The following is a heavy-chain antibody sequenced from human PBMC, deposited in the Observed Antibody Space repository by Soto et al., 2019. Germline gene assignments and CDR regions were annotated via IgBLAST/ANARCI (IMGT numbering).Heavy chain of an antibody. CDR2: IHYDGRT. V-gene: IGHV4-39*01. D-gene: IGHD4-17*01. J-gene: IGHJ1*01. Sequence: QLQLQESGPGLVKPSETLSLTCTVSGGSISTNSHYWAWIRQPPGKGLEWIASIHYDGRTYYNPPLKSRVTVSLDTSRNRFSLNLISVTASDAAIYYLAKHLCNYGDWAFDHWGQRPLVTISS. CDR3: AKHLCNYGDWAFDH. CDR1: GGSISTNSHY.